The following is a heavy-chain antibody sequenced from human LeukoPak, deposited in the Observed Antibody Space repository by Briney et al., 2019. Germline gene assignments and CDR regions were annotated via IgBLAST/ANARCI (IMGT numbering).Heavy chain of an antibody. D-gene: IGHD4-4*01. V-gene: IGHV3-21*01. Sequence: GGSLRLSCAASGFTFSRYSMNWVRQTPGKGLEWVSSISSSSTYIYYADSVKGRFTISRDNAKNSLYLQMNSLRADDTAVYYCAREPTVTILWGQGTLVTVSS. CDR2: ISSSSTYI. J-gene: IGHJ4*02. CDR1: GFTFSRYS. CDR3: AREPTVTIL.